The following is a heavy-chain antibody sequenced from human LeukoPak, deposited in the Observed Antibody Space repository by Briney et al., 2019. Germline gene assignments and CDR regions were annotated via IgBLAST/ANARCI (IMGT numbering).Heavy chain of an antibody. CDR1: GVSISIHW. V-gene: IGHV3-7*05. CDR2: IKEDGSER. J-gene: IGHJ4*02. Sequence: PGGSLRLSCAASGVSISIHWMYSVRQAPGKGLEWVANIKEDGSERFYVDSVKGRFTVARDNAKNSLYLQMNSLRAEDTAVYYCVRVIVEVLGVSDYCDYWGQGTLVTVSS. D-gene: IGHD2-2*01. CDR3: VRVIVEVLGVSDYCDY.